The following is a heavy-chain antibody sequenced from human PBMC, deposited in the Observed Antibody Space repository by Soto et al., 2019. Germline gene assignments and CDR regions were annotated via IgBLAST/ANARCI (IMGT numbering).Heavy chain of an antibody. CDR1: GGSISSYY. CDR2: IYYSGSP. D-gene: IGHD2-15*01. CDR3: ANLRRYCSGGSCYYNWFDP. J-gene: IGHJ5*02. Sequence: QVQLQESGPGLVKPSETLSLTCTVSGGSISSYYWSWIRQPPGKGLEWIGYIYYSGSPNYNPSLKSRVTISVDTSKNQFSLKLSSVTAADTAVYYCANLRRYCSGGSCYYNWFDPWGQGTLVTVSS. V-gene: IGHV4-59*08.